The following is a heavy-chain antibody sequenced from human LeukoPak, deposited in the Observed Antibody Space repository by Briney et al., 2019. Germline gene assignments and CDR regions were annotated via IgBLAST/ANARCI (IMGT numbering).Heavy chain of an antibody. J-gene: IGHJ4*02. D-gene: IGHD5-12*01. V-gene: IGHV1-18*01. CDR2: ISAYNGNT. CDR3: ARDGKRGYSGYEKAFDY. CDR1: GYTFTSYG. Sequence: ASVKVSCKASGYTFTSYGISWVRQAPGQGLEWMGWISAYNGNTNYAQKLQGRVTMTTDTSTSTAYMELRSLRSDDTAVYYCARDGKRGYSGYEKAFDYWGQGTLVTVSS.